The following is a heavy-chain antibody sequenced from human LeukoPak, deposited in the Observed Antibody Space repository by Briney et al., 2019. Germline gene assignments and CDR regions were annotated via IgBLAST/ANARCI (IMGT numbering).Heavy chain of an antibody. V-gene: IGHV3-30-3*01. CDR3: AKVGSEWFGELAAYYFDY. Sequence: QPGRSLRLSCAASGFTFSSYAMHWVRQAPGKGLEWVAVISYDGSNKYYADSVKGRFTISRDNSKNTLYLQMNSLRAEDTAVYYCAKVGSEWFGELAAYYFDYWGQGTLVTVSS. D-gene: IGHD3-10*01. CDR1: GFTFSSYA. J-gene: IGHJ4*02. CDR2: ISYDGSNK.